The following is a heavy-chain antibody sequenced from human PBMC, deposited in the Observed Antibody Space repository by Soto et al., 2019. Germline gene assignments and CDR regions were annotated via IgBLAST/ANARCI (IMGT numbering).Heavy chain of an antibody. J-gene: IGHJ4*02. Sequence: QVQLVESGGGVVQPGRSLRLSCAASGFTFSSYGMHWVRQAPGKGLEWVAVMWYDGSNKYYADSVKGRFTISRDNSKNTLYLQMNSLRAEDTAVYYCAREGPNDWLLSLSYFDYWGQGTLVTVSS. V-gene: IGHV3-33*01. CDR1: GFTFSSYG. D-gene: IGHD3-9*01. CDR2: MWYDGSNK. CDR3: AREGPNDWLLSLSYFDY.